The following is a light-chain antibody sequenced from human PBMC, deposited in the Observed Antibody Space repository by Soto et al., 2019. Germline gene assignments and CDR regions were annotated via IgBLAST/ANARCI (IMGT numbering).Light chain of an antibody. CDR2: DVT. J-gene: IGLJ2*01. V-gene: IGLV2-14*01. CDR1: SSDSGVYNY. CDR3: SSYAGSGTFEI. Sequence: QSALTQPASVSASPGQSVTISCTGTSSDSGVYNYVSWYQQHPGKSPQLMIYDVTNRPSGVSNRFSGSKSGNTASLTITGLQAEDEADYYCSSYAGSGTFEIFGGGTKLTVL.